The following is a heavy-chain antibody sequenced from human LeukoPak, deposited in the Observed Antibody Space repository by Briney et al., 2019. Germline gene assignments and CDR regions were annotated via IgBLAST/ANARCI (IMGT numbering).Heavy chain of an antibody. D-gene: IGHD2-15*01. CDR2: ILYNGSNK. CDR1: GFTFSSSG. V-gene: IGHV3-33*01. J-gene: IGHJ5*02. Sequence: GGSLRLSCAASGFTFSSSGMHWVRQAPGKGLEWVAVILYNGSNKYYADSVKGRFTISRDNSKNTLYLQMNSLRVEDTAVYYCARAGGYCSAGSCYRGYSWFDPWGRGTLVTVSS. CDR3: ARAGGYCSAGSCYRGYSWFDP.